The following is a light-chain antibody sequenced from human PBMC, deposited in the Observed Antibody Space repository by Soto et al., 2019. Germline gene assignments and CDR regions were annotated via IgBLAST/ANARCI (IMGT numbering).Light chain of an antibody. J-gene: IGKJ1*01. V-gene: IGKV1-5*01. Sequence: DIPMTQSPSTLSASVGDRVTITCRASQSISSWLAWYQQKPGKAPKFLIYDASSLGSGVPSRFSGSGSGTEFTLTISSLQPDDFATYYCQQYNTYSPTFGQGTKVEIK. CDR2: DAS. CDR1: QSISSW. CDR3: QQYNTYSPT.